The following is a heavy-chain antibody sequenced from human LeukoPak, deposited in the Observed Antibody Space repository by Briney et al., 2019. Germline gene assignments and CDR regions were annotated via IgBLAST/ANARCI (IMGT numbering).Heavy chain of an antibody. CDR2: VYYTGST. Sequence: SETLSLTCTVSGGSLSSSSTSYWGWIRQPPGKGLEWIGFVYYTGSTNYSPSLKSRVTISVDTSKNQFSLKLRSVTAADTAVYYCARISSSNWYNERGAFDVWGQGTMVTVSS. V-gene: IGHV4-61*01. J-gene: IGHJ3*01. D-gene: IGHD6-13*01. CDR3: ARISSSNWYNERGAFDV. CDR1: GGSLSSSSTSY.